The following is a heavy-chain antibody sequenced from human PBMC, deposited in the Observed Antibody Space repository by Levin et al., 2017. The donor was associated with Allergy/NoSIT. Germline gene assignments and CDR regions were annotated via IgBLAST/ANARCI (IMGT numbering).Heavy chain of an antibody. Sequence: SETLSLTCAVYGGSFSGYYWSWIRQPPGKGLEWIGEINHSGTTSYNPSLKSRVTISADTSKNQFSLHLRSVTAADTAVYFCARANTYNPSPLFRGSSNRPHRWFDPWGQGTLVSVSS. CDR3: ARANTYNPSPLFRGSSNRPHRWFDP. D-gene: IGHD3-3*01. CDR2: INHSGTT. CDR1: GGSFSGYY. J-gene: IGHJ5*02. V-gene: IGHV4-34*01.